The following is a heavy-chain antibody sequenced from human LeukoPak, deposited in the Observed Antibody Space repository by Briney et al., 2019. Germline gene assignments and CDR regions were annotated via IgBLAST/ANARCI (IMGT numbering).Heavy chain of an antibody. CDR2: IYHSGST. J-gene: IGHJ4*02. CDR1: GGSISSGGYS. D-gene: IGHD5-18*01. V-gene: IGHV4-30-2*01. Sequence: PSGTLSLTCAVSGGSISSGGYSWSWIRQPPGKGLEWIGYIYHSGSTYYNPSLKSRVTISVDRSKNQFSLKLSSVTAADTAVYYCARGGRGYSYGLVDYWGQGTLVTVSS. CDR3: ARGGRGYSYGLVDY.